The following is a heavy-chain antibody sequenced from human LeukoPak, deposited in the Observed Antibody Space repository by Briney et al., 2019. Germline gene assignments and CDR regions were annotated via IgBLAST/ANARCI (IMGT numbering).Heavy chain of an antibody. CDR3: ARDLTPYCGGDCSFEFDY. Sequence: GGSLRLSCAASGFTFSSYSMIWVRQAPGKGLEWVSSISSSSSYIYYEDSVKGRFTISRDNAKNSLYLQMNSLRAEDTAVYYCARDLTPYCGGDCSFEFDYWGQGTLVTVSS. D-gene: IGHD2-21*02. V-gene: IGHV3-21*01. CDR1: GFTFSSYS. CDR2: ISSSSSYI. J-gene: IGHJ4*02.